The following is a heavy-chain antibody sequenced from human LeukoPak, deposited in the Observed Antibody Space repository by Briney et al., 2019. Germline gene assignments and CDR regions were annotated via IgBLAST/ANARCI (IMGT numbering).Heavy chain of an antibody. D-gene: IGHD3-10*01. CDR3: ARDLYYYGSGSYTPRFDY. CDR1: GGSISSYY. J-gene: IGHJ4*02. Sequence: PSETLSLTCTVSGGSISSYYWSWIRQPPGKGLEWIGYIYYSGSTNYNPSLKSRVTMSVDTSKNQFSLKLSSVTAADTAVYYCARDLYYYGSGSYTPRFDYWGQGTLVTVSS. V-gene: IGHV4-59*12. CDR2: IYYSGST.